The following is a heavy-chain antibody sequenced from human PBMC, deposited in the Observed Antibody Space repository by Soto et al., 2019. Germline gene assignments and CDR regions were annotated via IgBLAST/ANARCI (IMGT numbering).Heavy chain of an antibody. CDR1: GFTVSSNY. J-gene: IGHJ4*02. CDR3: ASSSGWYRGLDY. Sequence: EVQLVESGGGLVQPGGSLRLSCAASGFTVSSNYMSWVRQAPGKGLEWVSVIYSGGSTYYADSVKGRFTISRHNSKKTLYLQMNSLRAEDTAVYYCASSSGWYRGLDYWGQGTLVTVSS. CDR2: IYSGGST. V-gene: IGHV3-53*04. D-gene: IGHD6-19*01.